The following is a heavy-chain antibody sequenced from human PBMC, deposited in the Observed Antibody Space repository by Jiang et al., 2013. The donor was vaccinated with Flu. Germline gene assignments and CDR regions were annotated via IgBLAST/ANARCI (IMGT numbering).Heavy chain of an antibody. CDR3: ARDGYSSGWPSRTSNDAFDI. Sequence: GLVQPGGSLRLSCAASGFTFSSYAMSWVRQAPGKGLEWVSAISGSGGSTYYADSVKGRFTISRDNAKNSLYLQMNSLRDEDTAVYYCARDGYSSGWPSRTSNDAFDIWGQGTMVTVSS. CDR2: ISGSGGST. J-gene: IGHJ3*02. D-gene: IGHD6-19*01. V-gene: IGHV3-23*01. CDR1: GFTFSSYA.